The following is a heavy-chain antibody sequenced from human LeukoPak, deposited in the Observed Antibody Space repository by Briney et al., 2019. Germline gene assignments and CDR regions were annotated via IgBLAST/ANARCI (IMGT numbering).Heavy chain of an antibody. V-gene: IGHV3-23*01. CDR2: ISGSGGST. Sequence: GGSLRLSCAASGFTFSSYAMSWVRQAPGKGLEWVSAISGSGGSTYYADSVKGRFTISRDNAKNSLYLQMDSLRAEDTAVYYCARWSGFSFDYWGQGTLVTVSS. J-gene: IGHJ4*02. CDR1: GFTFSSYA. D-gene: IGHD3-3*01. CDR3: ARWSGFSFDY.